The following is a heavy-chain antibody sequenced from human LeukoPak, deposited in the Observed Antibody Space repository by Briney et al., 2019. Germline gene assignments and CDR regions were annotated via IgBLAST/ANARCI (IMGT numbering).Heavy chain of an antibody. CDR1: GFTFSTYW. CDR2: INGDGSTT. D-gene: IGHD3-10*01. CDR3: ARDYAGSPDY. V-gene: IGHV3-74*03. J-gene: IGHJ4*02. Sequence: GGSLRLSCTASGFTFSTYWINWVRQSPGKGLVWVALINGDGSTTTHADSVKGRFTISRDNARNTAYLQMNSLRDEDTAVYFCARDYAGSPDYWGQGTLVTISA.